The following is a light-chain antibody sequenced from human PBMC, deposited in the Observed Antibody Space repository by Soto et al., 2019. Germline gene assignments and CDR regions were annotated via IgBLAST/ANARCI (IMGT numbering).Light chain of an antibody. Sequence: DIQMTQSPSSLSASVGDRVTITCRASQSISSYLNWYQQKPGKAPKLLIYAASNLQSGVPSRFSGSGSGTDFTLTISSLQPEDFATYYCQQSYSTPLTFGGRTKVEIK. V-gene: IGKV1-39*01. CDR1: QSISSY. J-gene: IGKJ4*01. CDR3: QQSYSTPLT. CDR2: AAS.